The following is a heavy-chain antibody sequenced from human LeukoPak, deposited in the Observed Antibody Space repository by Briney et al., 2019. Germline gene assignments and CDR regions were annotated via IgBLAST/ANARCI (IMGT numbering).Heavy chain of an antibody. CDR2: IGTAGGT. CDR3: ARAGVTMVRGLDYGMDV. J-gene: IGHJ6*02. V-gene: IGHV3-13*01. D-gene: IGHD3-10*01. Sequence: PGGSLRLSCAASGFTFSNYDMYWVRQVTGKGLEWVSAIGTAGGTHYPGSLKGRFTISRENAKNSLYLQMNSLTAGDTAVYYCARAGVTMVRGLDYGMDVWGQGTTVTVSS. CDR1: GFTFSNYD.